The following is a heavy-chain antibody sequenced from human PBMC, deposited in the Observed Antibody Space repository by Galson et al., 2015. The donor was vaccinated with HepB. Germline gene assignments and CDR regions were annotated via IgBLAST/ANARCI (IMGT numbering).Heavy chain of an antibody. CDR2: IISIFGTA. Sequence: SVKVSCKASGGTFSSYAISWVRQAPGQGLEWVGGIISIFGTANYAQKFQGRVTITADKSTSTAYMELSSLRSEDTAVYYCASPMYSSSPGPYYYGMDVWGQGTTVTVSS. V-gene: IGHV1-69*06. CDR1: GGTFSSYA. D-gene: IGHD6-13*01. J-gene: IGHJ6*02. CDR3: ASPMYSSSPGPYYYGMDV.